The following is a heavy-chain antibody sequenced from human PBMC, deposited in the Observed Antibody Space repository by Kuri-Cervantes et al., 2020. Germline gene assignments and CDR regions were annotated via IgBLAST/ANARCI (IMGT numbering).Heavy chain of an antibody. V-gene: IGHV4-39*01. J-gene: IGHJ5*02. Sequence: SCTVSGGSISSSSYYWGWIRQPPGKGLEWIGSIYYSGSTYYNPSLKSRVTISVDTSKNQFSLKLSSVTAADTAVYYCARQYSGIAGAGWFDPWGQGTLVTVSS. CDR2: IYYSGST. CDR3: ARQYSGIAGAGWFDP. D-gene: IGHD6-19*01. CDR1: GGSISSSSYY.